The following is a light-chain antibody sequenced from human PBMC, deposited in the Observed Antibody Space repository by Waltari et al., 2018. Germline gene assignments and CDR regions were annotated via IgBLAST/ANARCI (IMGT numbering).Light chain of an antibody. CDR1: QDISNY. J-gene: IGKJ5*01. V-gene: IGKV1-33*01. CDR2: DAS. Sequence: DIQMTQSPSSLSASVGQRVTIPPQAPQDISNYLNWYQQKPGQAPKHLIYDASNLETGVPSKFSGSGSGTHFTFTISSLQPEDIATYYCQQYDAVSITFGQGTRLDIK. CDR3: QQYDAVSIT.